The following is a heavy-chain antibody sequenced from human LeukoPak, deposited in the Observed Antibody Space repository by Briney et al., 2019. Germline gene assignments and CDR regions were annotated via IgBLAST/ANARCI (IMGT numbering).Heavy chain of an antibody. CDR2: ISSNGGST. CDR3: ARDGVLRYFDWSRSGMDV. V-gene: IGHV3-64*01. Sequence: GGSLRLSCAASGFTFSSYAMHWVRQAPGKGLEYVSAISSNGGSTYYANFVKGRFTISRDNSKNTLYLQMSSLRAEDMAVYYCARDGVLRYFDWSRSGMDVWGQGTTVTVSS. J-gene: IGHJ6*02. CDR1: GFTFSSYA. D-gene: IGHD3-9*01.